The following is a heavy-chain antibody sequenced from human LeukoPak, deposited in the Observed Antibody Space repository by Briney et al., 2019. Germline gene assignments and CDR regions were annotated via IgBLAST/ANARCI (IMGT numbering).Heavy chain of an antibody. V-gene: IGHV1-24*01. D-gene: IGHD3-16*01. CDR2: FEPEDGET. CDR3: AASFPGELLHY. J-gene: IGHJ4*02. CDR1: GYILTELS. Sequence: GASVKVSCMVSGYILTELSMHWVRQAPGKGLEWMGGFEPEDGETIYAQKFQGRVTMTEDTSIDTAYLELSSLISGDTAVYYCAASFPGELLHYWGQGTLVTVSS.